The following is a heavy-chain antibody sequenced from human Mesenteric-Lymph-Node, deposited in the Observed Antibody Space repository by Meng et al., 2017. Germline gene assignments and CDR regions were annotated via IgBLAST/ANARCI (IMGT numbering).Heavy chain of an antibody. J-gene: IGHJ4*02. V-gene: IGHV3-30*19. CDR3: ARDCAPFDY. Sequence: QWELVEAGGGVVRPGTSLRLCCAGSGLTFSGYGMDWVRQATGKGLEWVAVISYDGSNKYYADSVKGRFTISRDNSKNTLYLQMNSLRAEDTAVYYCARDCAPFDYWGQGTLVTVSS. CDR2: ISYDGSNK. D-gene: IGHD2-21*01. CDR1: GLTFSGYG.